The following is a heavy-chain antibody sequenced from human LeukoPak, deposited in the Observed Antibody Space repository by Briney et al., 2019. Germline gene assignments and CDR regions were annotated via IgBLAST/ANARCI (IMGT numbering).Heavy chain of an antibody. CDR1: GGSIRSGFH. Sequence: SETLSLTCTVSGGSIRSGFHLGWIRQPPGKGLEWIGLINTHYNPSLKSRVTISENTYKNKFSLQLSSVTAAESAFYCCARSGIGGSYDFEYWGPGILVTVSS. J-gene: IGHJ4*02. CDR2: INT. V-gene: IGHV4-38-2*02. CDR3: ARSGIGGSYDFEY. D-gene: IGHD3-16*01.